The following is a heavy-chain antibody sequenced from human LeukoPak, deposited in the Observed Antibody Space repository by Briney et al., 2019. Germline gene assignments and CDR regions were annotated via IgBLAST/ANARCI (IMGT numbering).Heavy chain of an antibody. CDR3: ARSFCSGGYCYHFFLY. V-gene: IGHV3-48*03. CDR2: ISSSGTSV. J-gene: IGHJ4*02. D-gene: IGHD2-15*01. CDR1: GXSVSSYG. Sequence: GGSLRLSCVASGXSVSSYGMNWVRQAPGKGLEWISFISSSGTSVEYADSVKGRFSISRDNAENSVYLQMNSLRAEDAAIYYCARSFCSGGYCYHFFLYWGRGTLVSVSS.